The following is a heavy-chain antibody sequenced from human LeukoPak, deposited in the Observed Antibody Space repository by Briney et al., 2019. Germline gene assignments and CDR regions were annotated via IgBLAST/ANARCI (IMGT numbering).Heavy chain of an antibody. Sequence: ASVKVSCKASGYTFTRYYMHWVRQAPGQGLEWMGIINPSGGSTSSAQKFQGRVTMTRDTSTSTVYMELSSLRSEDTAVYYCARDRSAAPTYYYYGMDVWGKGTTVTVSS. CDR3: ARDRSAAPTYYYYGMDV. D-gene: IGHD2-15*01. J-gene: IGHJ6*04. V-gene: IGHV1-46*01. CDR2: INPSGGST. CDR1: GYTFTRYY.